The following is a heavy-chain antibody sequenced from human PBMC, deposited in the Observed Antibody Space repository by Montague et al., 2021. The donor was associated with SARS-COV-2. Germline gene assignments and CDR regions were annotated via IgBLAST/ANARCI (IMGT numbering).Heavy chain of an antibody. Sequence: SLRLSCAASGFTFSSYEMTWVRQAPGKGLERVSYISNSGSTIYYADSVKGRFTISRDNAKNSLYLQMNSLRAEDTAIYYCASDGGLKNPDYYYSMDVWGQGTTVTVSS. V-gene: IGHV3-48*03. CDR2: ISNSGSTI. J-gene: IGHJ6*02. D-gene: IGHD6-25*01. CDR3: ASDGGLKNPDYYYSMDV. CDR1: GFTFSSYE.